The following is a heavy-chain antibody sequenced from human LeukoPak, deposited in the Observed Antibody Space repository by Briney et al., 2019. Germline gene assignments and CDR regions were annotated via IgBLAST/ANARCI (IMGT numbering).Heavy chain of an antibody. CDR3: ARGDTGMAYWYFDL. D-gene: IGHD5-18*01. J-gene: IGHJ2*01. Sequence: ASVKVSCEVSGYTRTELSMHWVRQAPGKGLEWMVGFDPEDGETIYAQKFQGRVTMTEDTSTDTAYMELSRLRSDDTAVYYCARGDTGMAYWYFDLWGRGTLVTVSS. CDR2: FDPEDGET. CDR1: GYTRTELS. V-gene: IGHV1-24*01.